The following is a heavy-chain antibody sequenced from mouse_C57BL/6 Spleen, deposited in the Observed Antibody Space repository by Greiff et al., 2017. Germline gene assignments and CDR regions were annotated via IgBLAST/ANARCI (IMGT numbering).Heavy chain of an antibody. J-gene: IGHJ3*01. CDR1: GFSLSTFGMG. CDR2: IWWDDDK. V-gene: IGHV8-8*01. CDR3: ARMDSNYVAWFAC. D-gene: IGHD2-5*01. Sequence: QVTLKESGPGILQPSQTLSLTCSFSGFSLSTFGMGVVWIRQPSGKGLEWLAHIWWDDDKYYNPALKSRLTISKDTSKNQVFLKIANVDTADTATYYCARMDSNYVAWFACWGQGTLVTVSA.